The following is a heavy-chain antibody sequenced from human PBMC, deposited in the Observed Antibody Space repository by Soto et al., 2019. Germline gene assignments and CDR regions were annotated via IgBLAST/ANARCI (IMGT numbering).Heavy chain of an antibody. V-gene: IGHV4-28*01. CDR1: GYSISSSNW. CDR2: IYYSGTT. CDR3: GRSDINGHLDY. Sequence: PSETLSLTCAVSGYSISSSNWWGWIRQPPGKGLEWIGYIYYSGTTYYNPSLKSRVTMSVDTSKNQFSLKLTSVTAVDTAVYYGGRSDINGHLDYWGQGTLVT. J-gene: IGHJ4*02. D-gene: IGHD2-21*02.